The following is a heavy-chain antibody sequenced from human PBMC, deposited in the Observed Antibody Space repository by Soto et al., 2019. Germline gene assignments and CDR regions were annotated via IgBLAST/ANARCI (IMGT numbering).Heavy chain of an antibody. CDR3: ARDRPYYYDSSGYLDY. CDR1: GYTFTSYG. Sequence: QVQLVQSGAEVKKPGASVKVSCKASGYTFTSYGISWVRQAPGQGLERMGWISAYNGNTNYAQKLRGRVTMTTDTSTSTAYMELRSLRSDDTAVYYCARDRPYYYDSSGYLDYWGQGTLVTVSS. V-gene: IGHV1-18*01. CDR2: ISAYNGNT. J-gene: IGHJ4*02. D-gene: IGHD3-22*01.